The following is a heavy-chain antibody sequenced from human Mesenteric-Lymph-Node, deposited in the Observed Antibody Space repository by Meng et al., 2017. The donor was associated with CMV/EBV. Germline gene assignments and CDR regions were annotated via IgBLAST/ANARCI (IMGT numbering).Heavy chain of an antibody. J-gene: IGHJ3*02. CDR3: ARVARIQLADAFDI. D-gene: IGHD5-18*01. CDR2: ISSSSSYI. Sequence: GESLKISCAASGFTFSSYSMNWVRQAPGKGLEWVSSISSSSSYIYYADSVKGRFTISRDNAKNSLYLQMNSLRAEDTAVYYCARVARIQLADAFDIWGQGTMVTVSS. CDR1: GFTFSSYS. V-gene: IGHV3-21*01.